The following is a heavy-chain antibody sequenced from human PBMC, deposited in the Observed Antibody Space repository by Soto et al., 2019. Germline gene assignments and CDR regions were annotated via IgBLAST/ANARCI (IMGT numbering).Heavy chain of an antibody. V-gene: IGHV1-3*01. J-gene: IGHJ5*02. CDR2: INPDNGNT. D-gene: IGHD2-15*01. CDR1: GYTFTRYT. Sequence: SVEVSFKASGYTFTRYTMNWVRQAPGQRLEWMGWINPDNGNTKSSQKFQDRVIITRDTSASTAYMDLSSLRSEDTAVYYCARGIATGQLDPWGQGTLVTVSS. CDR3: ARGIATGQLDP.